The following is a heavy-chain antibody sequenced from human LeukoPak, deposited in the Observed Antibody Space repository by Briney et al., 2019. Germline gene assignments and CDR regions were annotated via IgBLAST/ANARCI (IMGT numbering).Heavy chain of an antibody. J-gene: IGHJ2*01. V-gene: IGHV3-53*01. CDR1: GFTVSSNY. CDR2: IYTDENT. D-gene: IGHD6-13*01. Sequence: GGSLRLSCPASGFTVSSNYMYWVRQAPGKGLEWVSVIYTDENTDYADSVKGRFTISRDNSKNTLYLQMNSLRVDDTAVYYCAREGNSSSGYWYFDLWGRGTLVTVSS. CDR3: AREGNSSSGYWYFDL.